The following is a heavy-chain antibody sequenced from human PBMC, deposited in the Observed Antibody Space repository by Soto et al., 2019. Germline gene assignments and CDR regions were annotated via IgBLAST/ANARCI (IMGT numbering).Heavy chain of an antibody. V-gene: IGHV1-46*01. D-gene: IGHD6-13*01. Sequence: GASVKVSCKASGYTFTSYYMHWVRQAPGQGLEWMGIINPSGGSTSYAQKFQGRVTMTRDTSTSTVYMELSSLRSEDTAVYYCAREKGIAAAGAYFDYWGQGTLVTVSS. CDR1: GYTFTSYY. J-gene: IGHJ4*02. CDR3: AREKGIAAAGAYFDY. CDR2: INPSGGST.